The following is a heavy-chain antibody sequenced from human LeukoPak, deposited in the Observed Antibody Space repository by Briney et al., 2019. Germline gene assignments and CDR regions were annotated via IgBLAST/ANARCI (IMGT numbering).Heavy chain of an antibody. CDR2: ISSYNDNT. V-gene: IGHV1-18*01. CDR3: AAERYDGPCCWFDP. CDR1: GYTFTTYG. Sequence: ASVKVSCKASGYTFTTYGITWVRQAPGQGLEWLGWISSYNDNTNYAQEFQGRVTMTTDTSTSTAYMELRSLRSDDTAVYYCAAERYDGPCCWFDPWGQGTLVTVSS. J-gene: IGHJ5*02. D-gene: IGHD1-14*01.